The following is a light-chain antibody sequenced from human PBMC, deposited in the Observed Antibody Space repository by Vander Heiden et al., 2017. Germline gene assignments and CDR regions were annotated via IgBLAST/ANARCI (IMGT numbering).Light chain of an antibody. V-gene: IGKV2-28*01. CDR2: LGS. CDR3: RQALQTPYT. Sequence: DIVMTPSPLSLPVTPGEPASISFRSSQSLLHSNGYNYLNWYLQKPGQSPQLLIYLGSNRASGVPDRFSGSESGTDFTVEISRVEAEDVGTYYCRQALQTPYTFGQGTKLEI. CDR1: QSLLHSNGYNY. J-gene: IGKJ2*01.